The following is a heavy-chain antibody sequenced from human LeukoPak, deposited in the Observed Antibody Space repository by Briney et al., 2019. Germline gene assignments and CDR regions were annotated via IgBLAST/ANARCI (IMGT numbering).Heavy chain of an antibody. V-gene: IGHV3-48*02. CDR3: ARDYGDHTHASFDY. Sequence: GGSLRLSCAASGFTFSSYSMNWVRQAPGKGLEWVSYISSSSSSTIYYADSVKGRFTISRDNAKNSLYLQMNSLRDEDTAVYYCARDYGDHTHASFDYWGQGTLVTVSS. J-gene: IGHJ4*02. D-gene: IGHD4-17*01. CDR1: GFTFSSYS. CDR2: ISSSSSSTI.